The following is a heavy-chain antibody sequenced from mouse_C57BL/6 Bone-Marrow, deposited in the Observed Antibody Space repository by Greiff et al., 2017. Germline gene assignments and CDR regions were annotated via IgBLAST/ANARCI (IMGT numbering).Heavy chain of an antibody. Sequence: EVQLQQSGPVLVKPGASVKMSCKASGYTFTDYYMNWVKQSHGKSLEWIGVINPYNGGTSYNQKFKGKATLTVDKSSSTAYMELNSLTSEDSSVYYCARGDYDSSMDDWGQGTSVTVSS. D-gene: IGHD2-4*01. CDR2: INPYNGGT. J-gene: IGHJ4*01. CDR1: GYTFTDYY. CDR3: ARGDYDSSMDD. V-gene: IGHV1-19*01.